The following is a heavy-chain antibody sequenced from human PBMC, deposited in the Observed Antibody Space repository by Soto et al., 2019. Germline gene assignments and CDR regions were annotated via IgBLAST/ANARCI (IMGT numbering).Heavy chain of an antibody. CDR3: ARVPMVRRIYFDY. V-gene: IGHV1-46*01. J-gene: IGHJ4*02. CDR2: INPSGGST. D-gene: IGHD3-10*01. CDR1: GYTFSSNY. Sequence: ASVKVSCKASGYTFSSNYTHWVRQAPGQGLEWMGVINPSGGSTTYAQKFQGRVTMTRDTSTSTVYMELSSLRSEDTAVCYCARVPMVRRIYFDYWGQGTLVTVSS.